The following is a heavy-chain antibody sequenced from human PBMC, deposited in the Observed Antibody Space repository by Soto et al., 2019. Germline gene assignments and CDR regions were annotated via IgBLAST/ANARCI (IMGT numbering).Heavy chain of an antibody. CDR2: INHSGST. Sequence: SETLSHTCAVYGGSFSGYYWSWIRQPPGKGLEWIGEINHSGSTNYNPSLKSRVTISVDTSKNQFSLKLSSVTAADTAVYYCARGPDIVVVPAAMPARYYYYYMDVWGKGTTVTVSS. CDR1: GGSFSGYY. J-gene: IGHJ6*03. D-gene: IGHD2-2*01. V-gene: IGHV4-34*01. CDR3: ARGPDIVVVPAAMPARYYYYYMDV.